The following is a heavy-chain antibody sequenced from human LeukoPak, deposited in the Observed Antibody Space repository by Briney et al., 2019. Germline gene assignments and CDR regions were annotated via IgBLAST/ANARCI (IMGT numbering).Heavy chain of an antibody. J-gene: IGHJ3*02. CDR1: GFTFSSYG. CDR2: IRYDGSNK. Sequence: GGSLRLYCAASGFTFSSYGMHWVHQAPGKGLEWVAFIRYDGSNKYYADSVKGRFTISRDNSKNTLYLQMNSLRAEDTAVYYCANLMYKPKSDAFDIWGQGTMVTVSS. CDR3: ANLMYKPKSDAFDI. D-gene: IGHD1-14*01. V-gene: IGHV3-30*02.